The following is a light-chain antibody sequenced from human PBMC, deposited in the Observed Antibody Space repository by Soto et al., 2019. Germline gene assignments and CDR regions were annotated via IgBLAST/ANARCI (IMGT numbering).Light chain of an antibody. CDR1: QTIGTIY. V-gene: IGKV3-20*01. Sequence: EIVLTQSPGTLSLSPGERVTLSCRASQTIGTIYLAWFQQKPGQSPRLLIYDISTRATGIPDRISGGGSGTDFTLTISRLEPEDFAVYYCQLYGDSPTFGGGTKVEIK. CDR2: DIS. CDR3: QLYGDSPT. J-gene: IGKJ4*01.